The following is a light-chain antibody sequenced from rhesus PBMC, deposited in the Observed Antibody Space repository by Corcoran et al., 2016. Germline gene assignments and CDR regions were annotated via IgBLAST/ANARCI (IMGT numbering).Light chain of an antibody. CDR3: LQSKNSWT. CDR1: ASVSYFGTNL. V-gene: IGKV7-13*01. CDR2: QTS. Sequence: DIVLTQSPVSLAVSPGQRTTITCRASASVSYFGTNLIHWYQQKAEQTPKLLIYQTSNKATWVQVRFIVSGSGTEFTLTLNPVEADDAADYYSLQSKNSWTFGQGPKVEIK. J-gene: IGKJ1*01.